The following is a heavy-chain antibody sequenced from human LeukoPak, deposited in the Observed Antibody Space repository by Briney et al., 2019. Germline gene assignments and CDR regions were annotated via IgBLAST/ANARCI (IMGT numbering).Heavy chain of an antibody. J-gene: IGHJ6*03. V-gene: IGHV3-30*04. D-gene: IGHD5-12*01. Sequence: GGSLRLSCAASGFTFSNYAMHWVRQAPGKGLEWVAVISYDESDKYYADSVKGRFTISRDNSKNTLYLQMNSLRAEDTAVYYCARSLATSYYYMDVWGKGTTVTVSS. CDR1: GFTFSNYA. CDR2: ISYDESDK. CDR3: ARSLATSYYYMDV.